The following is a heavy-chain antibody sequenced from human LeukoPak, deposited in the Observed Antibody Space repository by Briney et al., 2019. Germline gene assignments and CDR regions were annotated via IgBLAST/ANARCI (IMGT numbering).Heavy chain of an antibody. J-gene: IGHJ4*02. CDR1: GGSLTNYY. CDR3: GRKIAVAPYYFDY. D-gene: IGHD6-19*01. Sequence: SGTLSLTCGVSGGSLTNYYWTWIRQPPGKGLEWIGYIYYSGSTNYNPSLQSRVTISVDKSKNQFSLKLSSVTAADTAVYYCGRKIAVAPYYFDYWGQGTLVTVSS. CDR2: IYYSGST. V-gene: IGHV4-59*12.